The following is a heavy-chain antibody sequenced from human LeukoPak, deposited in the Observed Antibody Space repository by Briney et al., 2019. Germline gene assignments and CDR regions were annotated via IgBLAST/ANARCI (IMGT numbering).Heavy chain of an antibody. J-gene: IGHJ4*02. D-gene: IGHD3-22*01. CDR2: IIPILGIA. CDR1: GGTFSSYA. V-gene: IGHV1-69*04. CDR3: ARAPTYYYDSSGLDY. Sequence: SVKVSCKASGGTFSSYAISWVRQAPGQGLEWMGRIIPILGIANYAQKFQGRVTITADKSTSTAYMELSSLSSEDTAVYYCARAPTYYYDSSGLDYWGQGTLVTVSS.